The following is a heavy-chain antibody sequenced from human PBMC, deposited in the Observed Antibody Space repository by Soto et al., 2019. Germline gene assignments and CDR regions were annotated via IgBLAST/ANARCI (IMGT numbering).Heavy chain of an antibody. CDR1: GGSIISHSCY. D-gene: IGHD2-15*01. J-gene: IGHJ6*03. V-gene: IGHV4-39*01. Sequence: PSETLSVTCTVSGGSIISHSCYWGWIRQPPGKGLEWIGSIYNSGSAYYNPSLESRATISLDTSKNQFSLELSSVTAADTAVYYCATLGFCSGGACSRDFYYMDVWGKGTTVTVSS. CDR2: IYNSGSA. CDR3: ATLGFCSGGACSRDFYYMDV.